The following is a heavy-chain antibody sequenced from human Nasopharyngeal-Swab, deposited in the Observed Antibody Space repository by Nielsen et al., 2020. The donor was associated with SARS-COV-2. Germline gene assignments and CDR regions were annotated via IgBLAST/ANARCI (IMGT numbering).Heavy chain of an antibody. CDR3: VKHQGSSSDQ. Sequence: GGSLRLSCAASGFTFSSYAMNWVRQAPGKGLVWVSRSNEDGSYTDYAGSVKGRFTISRDNAENTLYLQMNSLRVEDTALYYCVKHQGSSSDQWGQGTLVTVSS. V-gene: IGHV3-74*01. CDR2: SNEDGSYT. CDR1: GFTFSSYA. J-gene: IGHJ4*02.